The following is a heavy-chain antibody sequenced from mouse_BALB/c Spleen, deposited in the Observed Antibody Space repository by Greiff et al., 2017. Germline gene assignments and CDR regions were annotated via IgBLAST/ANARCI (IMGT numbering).Heavy chain of an antibody. Sequence: VQLKESGGGLVKPGGSLKLSCAASGFTFSSYAMSWVRQTPEKRLEWVATISSGGSYTYYPDSVKGRFTISRDNAKNTLYLQMSSLRSEDTAMYYCARHVRLRDYAMDYWGQGTSVTVSS. V-gene: IGHV5-9-3*01. D-gene: IGHD1-2*01. CDR1: GFTFSSYA. CDR2: ISSGGSYT. J-gene: IGHJ4*01. CDR3: ARHVRLRDYAMDY.